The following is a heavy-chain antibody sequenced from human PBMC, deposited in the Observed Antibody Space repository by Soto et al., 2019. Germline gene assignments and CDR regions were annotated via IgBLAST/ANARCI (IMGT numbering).Heavy chain of an antibody. CDR3: ARYRGEYTSSWFWYFSH. CDR2: LNIAGTI. D-gene: IGHD6-13*01. Sequence: QLQESGPGLVKPSETLSLTCSVSGASISSFNWNWVRQPAGKGPEWVGRLNIAGTINYNPSLKSRITMSMDTSKNQISLHLRSVTAADTAIYYCARYRGEYTSSWFWYFSHWGHGTLVTVSS. CDR1: GASISSFN. J-gene: IGHJ2*01. V-gene: IGHV4-4*07.